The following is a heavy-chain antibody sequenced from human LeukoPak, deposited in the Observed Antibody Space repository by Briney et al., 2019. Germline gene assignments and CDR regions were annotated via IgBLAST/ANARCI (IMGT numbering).Heavy chain of an antibody. V-gene: IGHV3-48*04. Sequence: PGGSLRLSCAASGFTFTSYSLNWVRQAPGKGLEWVSYISSSGTTTYYADSVKGRFTISRDNAKYSLYLQMNSLRAEDTAIYYCAQSFDNWGQGTLVTVSP. J-gene: IGHJ4*02. CDR2: ISSSGTTT. CDR1: GFTFTSYS. CDR3: AQSFDN.